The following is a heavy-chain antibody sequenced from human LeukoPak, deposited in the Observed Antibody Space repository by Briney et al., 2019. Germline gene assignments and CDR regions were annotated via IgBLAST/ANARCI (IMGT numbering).Heavy chain of an antibody. CDR1: GYTFTGYY. V-gene: IGHV1-2*02. CDR2: INPNSGGT. Sequence: ASVKVSCKASGYTFTGYYMHWVRQAPGQGLEWMGWINPNSGGTNYAQKFQGRVTMTRDTSISTAYMELSRLRSDDTALYYCARDVAAAGTSVDYWGRGTLVTVSS. D-gene: IGHD6-13*01. CDR3: ARDVAAAGTSVDY. J-gene: IGHJ4*02.